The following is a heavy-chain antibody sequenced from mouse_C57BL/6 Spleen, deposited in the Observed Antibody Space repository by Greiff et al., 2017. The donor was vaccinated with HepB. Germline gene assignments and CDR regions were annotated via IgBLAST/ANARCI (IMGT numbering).Heavy chain of an antibody. Sequence: QVQLQQPGAELVKPGASVKLSCKASGYTFTSYWMHWVKQRPGQGLEWIGMIHPNSGSTNYNEKFKSKATLTVDKSSSTAYMQLISLSSEDAAVYYCARVTTAEEGSYWGHGTTLTVSS. CDR2: IHPNSGST. D-gene: IGHD1-2*01. CDR3: ARVTTAEEGSY. CDR1: GYTFTSYW. J-gene: IGHJ2*01. V-gene: IGHV1-64*01.